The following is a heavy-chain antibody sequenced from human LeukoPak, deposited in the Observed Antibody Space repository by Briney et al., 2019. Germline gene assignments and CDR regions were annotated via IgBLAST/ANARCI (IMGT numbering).Heavy chain of an antibody. CDR2: ISAYNGNT. Sequence: GASVNVSCKASGYTFTIYGISWVRQAPGQGLEWMGWISAYNGNTNYAQKLQGRVTMTTDTSTSTAYMELRSLRSDDTAVYYCARDRAVAVFDYWGQGTLVTVSS. CDR1: GYTFTIYG. D-gene: IGHD6-19*01. CDR3: ARDRAVAVFDY. V-gene: IGHV1-18*01. J-gene: IGHJ4*02.